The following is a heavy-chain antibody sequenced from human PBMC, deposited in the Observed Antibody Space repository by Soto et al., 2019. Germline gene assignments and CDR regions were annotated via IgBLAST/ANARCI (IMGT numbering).Heavy chain of an antibody. CDR1: GFTFSSYA. J-gene: IGHJ4*02. CDR2: ISYDGSNK. D-gene: IGHD1-26*01. CDR3: ARDSGSYRPLGMFDY. Sequence: QVQLVESGGGVVQPGRSLRLSCAASGFTFSSYAMHWVRQAPGKGLEWVAVISYDGSNKYYADSVKGRFTISRDNSKNTLYLQMNSLRAADTAVYYCARDSGSYRPLGMFDYWGQGTLVTVSS. V-gene: IGHV3-30-3*01.